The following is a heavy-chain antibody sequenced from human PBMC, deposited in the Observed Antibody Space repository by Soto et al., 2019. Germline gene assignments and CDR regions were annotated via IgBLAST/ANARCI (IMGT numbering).Heavy chain of an antibody. CDR1: GLTFSSYW. D-gene: IGHD1-26*01. V-gene: IGHV3-74*01. CDR2: VNSDETTT. CDR3: ARVGTGRYDFDD. J-gene: IGHJ4*02. Sequence: EVQLVESGGGLVQPGGSLRLSCAASGLTFSSYWMHWVRQAPGEGLVWVSRVNSDETTTSYADSVKGRFTISRDNARNTLYLQMNSLRAEDTAVYYCARVGTGRYDFDDWGQGTLVTVSS.